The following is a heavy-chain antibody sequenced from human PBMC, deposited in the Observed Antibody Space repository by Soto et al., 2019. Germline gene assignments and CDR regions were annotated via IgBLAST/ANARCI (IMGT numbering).Heavy chain of an antibody. CDR1: GFTFSSYS. D-gene: IGHD2-2*01. V-gene: IGHV3-48*01. Sequence: PGGSLRLSCAASGFTFSSYSMNWVRQAPGKGLEWVSYISSSSSTIYYADSVKGRFTISRDNAKNSLYLQMNSLRAEDTAVYYCARDGIVVVPAAMPHYYYYMDVWGKGTTVTVSS. J-gene: IGHJ6*03. CDR2: ISSSSSTI. CDR3: ARDGIVVVPAAMPHYYYYMDV.